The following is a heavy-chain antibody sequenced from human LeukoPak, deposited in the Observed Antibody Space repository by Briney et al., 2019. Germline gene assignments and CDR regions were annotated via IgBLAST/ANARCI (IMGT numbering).Heavy chain of an antibody. CDR1: GYTFTSYG. CDR2: ISAYNGNT. Sequence: ASVKVSCKASGYTFTSYGISWVRQAPGQGLEWMGWISAYNGNTNYAQKLQGRVTMTTDTSTSTAYMELRSLRSDDTAVYYCASSETYSSSWYGLYYWGQGTLVTVSS. CDR3: ASSETYSSSWYGLYY. J-gene: IGHJ4*02. V-gene: IGHV1-18*01. D-gene: IGHD6-13*01.